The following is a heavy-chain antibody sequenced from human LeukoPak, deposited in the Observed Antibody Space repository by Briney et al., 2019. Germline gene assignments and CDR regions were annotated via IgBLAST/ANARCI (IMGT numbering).Heavy chain of an antibody. CDR1: GFTFSRYA. D-gene: IGHD4-11*01. CDR2: ISSSGNT. CDR3: ATSGYSNIDY. Sequence: GGSPRLSCAASGFTFSRYAMTWVRQTPGKGLDWVSSISSSGNTYYADSVKGRFTISRDNAKNSLYLQMNSLRAEDTAVYYCATSGYSNIDYWGQGTLVTVSS. J-gene: IGHJ4*02. V-gene: IGHV3-69-1*01.